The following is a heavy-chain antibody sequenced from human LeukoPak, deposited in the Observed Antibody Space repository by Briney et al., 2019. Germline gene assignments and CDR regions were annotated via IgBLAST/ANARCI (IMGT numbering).Heavy chain of an antibody. Sequence: PGRSLRLSCAASGFIFSYYGMHWVRQAPGKGLEWLAVIWPDGTIQYYPDPVKGRFTISRDNSKNTLYLQLTGLRADDSAVYYCARHNHDWGWDFWGQGAQVTVSS. V-gene: IGHV3-33*01. J-gene: IGHJ4*02. CDR1: GFIFSYYG. D-gene: IGHD2-8*02. CDR2: IWPDGTIQ. CDR3: ARHNHDWGWDF.